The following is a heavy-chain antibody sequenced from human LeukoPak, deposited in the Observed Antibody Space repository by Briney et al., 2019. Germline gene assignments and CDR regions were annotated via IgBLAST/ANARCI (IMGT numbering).Heavy chain of an antibody. Sequence: GGSLRLSCAASGFTVSNNYMSWVRQAPGKGLEWVSLIYSGGNTYYADSVKGRFTISRDNSKNTLFLQMNSLRADDTAVYYCARRSHSTIQYQDAFDIWGQGTMVTVSS. J-gene: IGHJ3*02. D-gene: IGHD2-2*01. CDR1: GFTVSNNY. V-gene: IGHV3-53*01. CDR2: IYSGGNT. CDR3: ARRSHSTIQYQDAFDI.